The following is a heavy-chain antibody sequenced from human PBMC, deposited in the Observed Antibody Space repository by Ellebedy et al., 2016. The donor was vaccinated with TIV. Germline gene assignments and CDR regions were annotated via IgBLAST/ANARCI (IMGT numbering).Heavy chain of an antibody. J-gene: IGHJ4*02. Sequence: GGSLRLXCAASGFTFSSYGMHWVRQAPGKGLEWVAVISYDGSNKYYADSVKGRFTISRDNAKNSLYLQMNSLRAEDTAVYYCARDGLDILTGWFDYWGQGTLVTVSS. CDR3: ARDGLDILTGWFDY. CDR1: GFTFSSYG. CDR2: ISYDGSNK. V-gene: IGHV3-30*03. D-gene: IGHD3-9*01.